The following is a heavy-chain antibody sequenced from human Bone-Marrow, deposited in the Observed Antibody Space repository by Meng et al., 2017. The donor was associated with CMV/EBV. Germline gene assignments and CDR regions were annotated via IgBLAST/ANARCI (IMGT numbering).Heavy chain of an antibody. V-gene: IGHV3-30*04. CDR2: TSYEGSNK. D-gene: IGHD6-19*01. CDR1: GFTFNTYS. Sequence: GESLKISCVASGFTFNTYSLHWVRQAPGKGLEWVAVTSYEGSNKYYADSVKGRFTISRDNSKKTLYLQMNSLRAEDTAVYYCARGLKQWTYYYYYGMDVWGQGTTVTVS. J-gene: IGHJ6*02. CDR3: ARGLKQWTYYYYYGMDV.